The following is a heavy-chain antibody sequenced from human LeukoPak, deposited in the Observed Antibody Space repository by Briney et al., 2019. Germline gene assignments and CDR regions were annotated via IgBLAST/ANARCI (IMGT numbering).Heavy chain of an antibody. V-gene: IGHV4-4*07. J-gene: IGHJ5*02. CDR2: IYTSGST. D-gene: IGHD2-15*01. Sequence: SETLSLTCTVSGGSIRSCYWSWIRQPAGKGLEWIGRIYTSGSTNYSPSLKSRVTMSVDTSKNQFSLKLSSVTAADTAVYYCARDSCSGGSCFDRWGQGTLVTVSS. CDR1: GGSIRSCY. CDR3: ARDSCSGGSCFDR.